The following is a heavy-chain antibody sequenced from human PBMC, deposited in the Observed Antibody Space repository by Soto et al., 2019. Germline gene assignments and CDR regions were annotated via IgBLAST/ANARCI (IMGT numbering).Heavy chain of an antibody. J-gene: IGHJ4*02. CDR1: GFTFSSYS. D-gene: IGHD5-18*01. V-gene: IGHV3-21*01. CDR3: ARDSPGYSLTIDY. Sequence: EVQLVESGGGLVKPGGSLRLSCAASGFTFSSYSMNWVRQAPGKGLEWVSSISSSSSYIYYADSVKGRFTISRDNDKNSLYLQMNSLRAEDTAVYYCARDSPGYSLTIDYWGQGTLVTVSS. CDR2: ISSSSSYI.